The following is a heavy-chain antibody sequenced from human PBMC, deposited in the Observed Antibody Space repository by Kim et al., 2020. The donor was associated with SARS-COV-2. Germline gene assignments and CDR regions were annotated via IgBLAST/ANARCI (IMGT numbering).Heavy chain of an antibody. J-gene: IGHJ6*02. D-gene: IGHD6-19*01. V-gene: IGHV3-30*18. CDR1: GFTFSSYG. CDR2: ISYDGSNK. CDR3: AKDASSGWSGYYYYYGMDV. Sequence: GGSLRLSCAASGFTFSSYGMHWVRQAPGKGLEWVAVISYDGSNKYYADSVKGRFTISRDNSKNTLYLQMNSLRAEDTAVYYCAKDASSGWSGYYYYYGMDVWGQGTTVTVSS.